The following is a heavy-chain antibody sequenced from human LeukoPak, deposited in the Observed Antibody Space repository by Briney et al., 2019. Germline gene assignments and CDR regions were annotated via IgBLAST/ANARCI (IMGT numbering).Heavy chain of an antibody. J-gene: IGHJ4*02. CDR3: ARGALHVFDY. V-gene: IGHV3-48*03. D-gene: IGHD3-10*02. CDR2: ISTSGSTT. Sequence: GGSLRLSCAASGFTFSDYEINWVRQAPGKGLEWVSCISTSGSTTYYADSVKRRFTISRDNAKNSLFLQMNTLTVEDTAVYYCARGALHVFDYWGQGTPVTVSS. CDR1: GFTFSDYE.